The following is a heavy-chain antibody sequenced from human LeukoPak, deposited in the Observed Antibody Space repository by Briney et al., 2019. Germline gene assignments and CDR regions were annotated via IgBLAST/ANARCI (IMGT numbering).Heavy chain of an antibody. CDR1: GFTFSSYS. J-gene: IGHJ3*02. CDR3: ARGGSPGAFDI. D-gene: IGHD1-14*01. V-gene: IGHV3-21*01. Sequence: GGSLRLSCAASGFTFSSYSMNWVRQAPGKGLEWVSSISSSSSYIYYADSVKGRFTISRDNAKNSLYLQMNRLRAEDTAVYYCARGGSPGAFDIWGQGTMVTVSS. CDR2: ISSSSSYI.